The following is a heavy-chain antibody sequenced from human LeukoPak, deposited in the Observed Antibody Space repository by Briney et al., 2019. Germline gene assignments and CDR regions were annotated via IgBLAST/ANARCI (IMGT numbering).Heavy chain of an antibody. D-gene: IGHD5-12*01. CDR3: ARRRIPATITGSKLSSRFDT. CDR1: GESFVGYY. J-gene: IGHJ1*01. CDR2: IDYTGST. Sequence: SETLSLTCAVYGESFVGYYWAWIRQPPGKGLEWIGEIDYTGSTNYNPSLKSRIKMSVDTSKNQFSVNWNSVTAADTAFYYCARRRIPATITGSKLSSRFDTWGQGTLVTVSS. V-gene: IGHV4-34*01.